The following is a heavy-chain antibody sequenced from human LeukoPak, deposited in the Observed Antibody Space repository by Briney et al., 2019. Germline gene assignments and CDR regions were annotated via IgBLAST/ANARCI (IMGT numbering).Heavy chain of an antibody. Sequence: GGSLRLSCAASGFTFSSYEMNWVRQAPGKGLEWVSYISSSGSTIYYADSVKGRFTISRDNAKNSLYLQMNSLRAEDTAVYYCARDTPPTPTVTPFDYWGQGTLVTVSS. V-gene: IGHV3-48*03. D-gene: IGHD4-17*01. CDR1: GFTFSSYE. J-gene: IGHJ4*02. CDR3: ARDTPPTPTVTPFDY. CDR2: ISSSGSTI.